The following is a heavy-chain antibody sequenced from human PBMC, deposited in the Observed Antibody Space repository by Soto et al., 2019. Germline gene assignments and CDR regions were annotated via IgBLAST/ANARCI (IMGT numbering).Heavy chain of an antibody. CDR1: GFSLSTSGVD. V-gene: IGHV2-5*02. CDR3: ASTTAARSKYYFDY. Sequence: QITLKESGPTLVKPTQTLTLTCTFSGFSLSTSGVDVGWIRQPPGKALEWLALIYWDDYKHYSPSLKSRLTITKDTSKNQVVLTMTNMDPVDTATYYCASTTAARSKYYFDYWGQGTLVTVSS. D-gene: IGHD2-2*01. CDR2: IYWDDYK. J-gene: IGHJ4*02.